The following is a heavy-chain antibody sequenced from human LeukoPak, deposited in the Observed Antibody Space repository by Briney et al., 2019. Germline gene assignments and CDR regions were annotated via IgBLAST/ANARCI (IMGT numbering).Heavy chain of an antibody. V-gene: IGHV3-69-1*02. Sequence: GGSLRLSCAASGFTFSNFAMSWVRQAPGKGLEWVSAMSSVTYYADSVRGRFTISRDNAKNSLYLQMNSLRAEDTAVYYCARGIAAAGTIDYWGQGTLVTVSS. CDR3: ARGIAAAGTIDY. CDR1: GFTFSNFA. CDR2: MSSVT. J-gene: IGHJ4*02. D-gene: IGHD6-13*01.